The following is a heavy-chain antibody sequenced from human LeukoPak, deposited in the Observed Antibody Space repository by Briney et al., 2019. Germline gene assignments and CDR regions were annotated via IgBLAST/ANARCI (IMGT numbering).Heavy chain of an antibody. CDR3: AREVPITWGIAAAEGPNWFDP. CDR2: INPNSGGT. D-gene: IGHD6-13*01. CDR1: GYTFTGYY. J-gene: IGHJ5*02. V-gene: IGHV1-2*02. Sequence: ASVKVSCKASGYTFTGYYMHWVRQAPGQGLEWMGWINPNSGGTNYAQKFQGRVTMTRDTSISTAYMELSRLRSDDTAVYYCAREVPITWGIAAAEGPNWFDPWGQGTLVTVSS.